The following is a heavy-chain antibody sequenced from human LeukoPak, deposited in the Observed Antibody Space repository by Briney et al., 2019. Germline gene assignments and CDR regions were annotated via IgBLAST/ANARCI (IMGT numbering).Heavy chain of an antibody. CDR3: ARDLPGYCSSTSCYLYYGMDV. CDR2: IYHSGST. CDR1: GYSISSGYY. D-gene: IGHD2-2*01. V-gene: IGHV4-38-2*02. Sequence: PSETLSLTCAVSGYSISSGYYWGWIRQPPGKGLEWIGGIYHSGSTYYNPSLKSRVTISVDTSKNQFSLKLSSVTAADTAVYYCARDLPGYCSSTSCYLYYGMDVWGKGTTVTVSS. J-gene: IGHJ6*04.